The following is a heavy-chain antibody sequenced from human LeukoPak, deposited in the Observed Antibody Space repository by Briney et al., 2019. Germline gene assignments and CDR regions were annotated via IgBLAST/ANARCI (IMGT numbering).Heavy chain of an antibody. CDR3: ARDPDTAMVVWDYYYGMDV. CDR1: GFTFSRHG. V-gene: IGHV3-30*03. D-gene: IGHD5-18*01. CDR2: ITYDGSDE. Sequence: GGSLRLSCAAYGFTFSRHGMHWVRQAPGKGLEWVAAITYDGSDEHYADSVKGRFTISRENSKNTLYVNMNRLVAEHTAVYYCARDPDTAMVVWDYYYGMDVWGQGTTVTVSS. J-gene: IGHJ6*02.